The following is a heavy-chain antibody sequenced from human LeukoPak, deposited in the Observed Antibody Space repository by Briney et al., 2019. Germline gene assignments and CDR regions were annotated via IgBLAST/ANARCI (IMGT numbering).Heavy chain of an antibody. Sequence: GGSLRLSCAASRFTFSSYEMTWVRQAPGKGLEWVSYISNSDSTIYYADSVKGRFTVSRDNAKSSLYLQMNSLRAEDTAVYYCARISSPWDFDYWGQGTLVSVSS. CDR1: RFTFSSYE. V-gene: IGHV3-48*03. J-gene: IGHJ4*02. CDR2: ISNSDSTI. CDR3: ARISSPWDFDY. D-gene: IGHD7-27*01.